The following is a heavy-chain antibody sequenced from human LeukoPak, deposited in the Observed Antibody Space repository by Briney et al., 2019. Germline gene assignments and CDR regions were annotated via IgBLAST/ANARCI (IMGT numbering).Heavy chain of an antibody. D-gene: IGHD5-18*01. V-gene: IGHV3-64*02. CDR1: GFNLSSYW. CDR3: ARDTGIRGMDV. CDR2: ISGDGGST. J-gene: IGHJ6*02. Sequence: GGSLRLSCAASGFNLSSYWMHWVRQAPGKGLEYVSAISGDGGSTDYADSVKGRFTISGDNSKNTLYLQMGSLRAEDMAVYYCARDTGIRGMDVWGQGTTVTVSS.